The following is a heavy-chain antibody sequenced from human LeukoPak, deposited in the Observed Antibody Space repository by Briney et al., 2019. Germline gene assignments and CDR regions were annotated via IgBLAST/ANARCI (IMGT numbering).Heavy chain of an antibody. J-gene: IGHJ4*02. Sequence: GGPLRLSCAASGFTFSDYYMSWIRQTPGKGLEWVSYISSSGSSIYYANSVKGRFTISRDNAKNSLYLQMNSLRAEDTAVYYCARKKRAFDYWGQGTLVTVSS. CDR3: ARKKRAFDY. CDR2: ISSSGSSI. CDR1: GFTFSDYY. V-gene: IGHV3-11*01.